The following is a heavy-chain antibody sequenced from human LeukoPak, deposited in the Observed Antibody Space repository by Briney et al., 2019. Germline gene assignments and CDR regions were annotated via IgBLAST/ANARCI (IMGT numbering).Heavy chain of an antibody. Sequence: SQTLSLTCAISGDSVSSNSAAWNWIRRSPTRGLEWLGRTYYRSKWYSDYAVSVKSRITINPDTSKNQFSLQLNSVTPEDTAVSYCATGTGTMRYWGQGTLVTVSS. CDR3: ATGTGTMRY. CDR2: TYYRSKWYS. CDR1: GDSVSSNSAA. J-gene: IGHJ4*02. V-gene: IGHV6-1*01. D-gene: IGHD1-7*01.